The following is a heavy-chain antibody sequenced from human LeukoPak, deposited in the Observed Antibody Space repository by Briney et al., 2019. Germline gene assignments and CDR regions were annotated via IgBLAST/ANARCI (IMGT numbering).Heavy chain of an antibody. CDR3: AREKYNWNDDLNYFDY. V-gene: IGHV3-7*01. D-gene: IGHD1-1*01. Sequence: GGSLRLSCAAPGFTFSSYWMSWVRQAPGKGLEWVANIKQDGSEKYYVDSVKGRFTISRDNAKNSLYLQMNSLRAEDTAVYYCAREKYNWNDDLNYFDYWGQGTLVTVSS. CDR2: IKQDGSEK. CDR1: GFTFSSYW. J-gene: IGHJ4*02.